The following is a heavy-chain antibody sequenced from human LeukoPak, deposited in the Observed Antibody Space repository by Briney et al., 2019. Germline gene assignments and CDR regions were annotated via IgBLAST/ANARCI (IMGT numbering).Heavy chain of an antibody. D-gene: IGHD2-15*01. CDR2: IRGSGDST. CDR1: GFTFSTYA. J-gene: IGHJ4*02. CDR3: ARYCSGGNCYSGLVY. V-gene: IGHV3-23*01. Sequence: GGSLRLSCAASGFTFSTYAMTWVRQAPGRGLEWVSTIRGSGDSTYYADSVKGRFTISRDISKNTLYLQMNDLRAEDTAVYYCARYCSGGNCYSGLVYWGQGTLVTVSS.